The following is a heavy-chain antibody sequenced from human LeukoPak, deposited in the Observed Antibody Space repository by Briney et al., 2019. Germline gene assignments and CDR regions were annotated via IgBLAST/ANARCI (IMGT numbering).Heavy chain of an antibody. J-gene: IGHJ6*02. D-gene: IGHD1-7*01. CDR3: ARDRAGTRYGMDV. V-gene: IGHV3-21*01. CDR2: INSRSSYI. Sequence: GGSLRLSCAASGCTLSSYSTNWVRQAPVKGLERVSFINSRSSYIYYAGSVKGRFTISGDNAKNSVYLQMNNLRTEDTAVYYCARDRAGTRYGMDVWGQGTTVTVSS. CDR1: GCTLSSYS.